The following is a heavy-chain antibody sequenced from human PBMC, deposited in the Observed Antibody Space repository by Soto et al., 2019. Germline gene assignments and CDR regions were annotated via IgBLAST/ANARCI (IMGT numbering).Heavy chain of an antibody. CDR3: ARGVKYGAYSRWFDP. Sequence: QVQLVQSGAEVRKPGASVKVSCKASGHTLTSYDINWVRQATGQGLEYLGWMSPNSGNTGYVQKFQGRVTMTWDTSVTTAYMELSSLRSDDTAVYFCARGVKYGAYSRWFDPWGQGTLVTVSS. D-gene: IGHD4-17*01. J-gene: IGHJ5*02. CDR1: GHTLTSYD. CDR2: MSPNSGNT. V-gene: IGHV1-8*01.